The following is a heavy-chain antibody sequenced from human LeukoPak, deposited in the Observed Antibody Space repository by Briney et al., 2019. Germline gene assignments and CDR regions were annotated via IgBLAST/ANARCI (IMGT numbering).Heavy chain of an antibody. CDR1: GYTFTSYG. D-gene: IGHD6-6*01. Sequence: ASVKVSCKASGYTFTSYGISWVRQAPGQGLEWMGGIIPIFGTANYAQKFQGRVTITTDESTSTAYMELSSLRSEDTAVYYCARDRSFSSPDAFDIWGQGTMVTVSS. J-gene: IGHJ3*02. CDR3: ARDRSFSSPDAFDI. CDR2: IIPIFGTA. V-gene: IGHV1-69*05.